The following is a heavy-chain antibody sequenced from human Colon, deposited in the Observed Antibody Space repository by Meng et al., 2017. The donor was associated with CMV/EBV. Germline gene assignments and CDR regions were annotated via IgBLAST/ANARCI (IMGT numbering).Heavy chain of an antibody. V-gene: IGHV3-23*01. CDR3: AGLYGTYFSSWFDP. Sequence: GESLKISCASSGFTFSSYDMSWVRQAPGKGLEWVSGISGSGGSTYYADSVKGRFTISRDNAKNTLYLQMNSQRAEDTAVYYCAGLYGTYFSSWFDPWGQGTLVTVSS. CDR2: ISGSGGST. D-gene: IGHD1-1*01. CDR1: GFTFSSYD. J-gene: IGHJ5*02.